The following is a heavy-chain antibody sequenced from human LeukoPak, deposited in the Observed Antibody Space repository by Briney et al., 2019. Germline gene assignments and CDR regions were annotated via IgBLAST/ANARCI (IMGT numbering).Heavy chain of an antibody. D-gene: IGHD5-18*01. CDR1: GGSISSYY. J-gene: IGHJ4*02. CDR2: ISYSGST. V-gene: IGHV4-59*01. Sequence: SETLSLTCAVSGGSISSYYWSWIRQPPGKGLEWIGYISYSGSTNYSPSLKSRVTISVDTSKNQFSLKLTSVTAADTAVYYCARALRGGNSYGYLDYWGQGTLVTVSS. CDR3: ARALRGGNSYGYLDY.